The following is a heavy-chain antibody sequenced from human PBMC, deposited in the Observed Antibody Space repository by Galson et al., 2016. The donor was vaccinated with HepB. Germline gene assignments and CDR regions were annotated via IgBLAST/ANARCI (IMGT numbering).Heavy chain of an antibody. CDR3: ARFSDYGGNYDWYFDL. CDR2: ISSSSSYI. D-gene: IGHD4-23*01. CDR1: GFTFSSYS. J-gene: IGHJ2*01. Sequence: SLRLSCAASGFTFSSYSMNWVRQAPGKGLEWVSSISSSSSYIYYADSVKGRFTISRDNAKNSLYLQMNSLRAEDTAVYYCARFSDYGGNYDWYFDLWGQGTLVTVSS. V-gene: IGHV3-21*01.